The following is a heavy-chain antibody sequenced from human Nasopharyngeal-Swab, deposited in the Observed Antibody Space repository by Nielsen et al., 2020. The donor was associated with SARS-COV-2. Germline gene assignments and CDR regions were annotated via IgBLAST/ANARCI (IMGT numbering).Heavy chain of an antibody. D-gene: IGHD2-15*01. Sequence: SETLSLTCTVSGGSVSSGSYYWSWIRQPPGKGLEWIGYIYYSGSTNYNPSLKSRVTISADTSKNQFSLKLSSVTAADTAVYYCARGQLLLYYYYGIDVWGQGTTVTVSS. V-gene: IGHV4-61*01. J-gene: IGHJ6*02. CDR1: GGSVSSGSYY. CDR3: ARGQLLLYYYYGIDV. CDR2: IYYSGST.